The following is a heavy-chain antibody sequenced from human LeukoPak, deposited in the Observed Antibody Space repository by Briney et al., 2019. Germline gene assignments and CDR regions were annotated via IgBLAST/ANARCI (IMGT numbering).Heavy chain of an antibody. J-gene: IGHJ3*02. D-gene: IGHD3-16*01. CDR2: IKQDGSEK. V-gene: IGHV3-7*01. CDR3: ARVQITWSWAFDI. CDR1: GFTFSNYW. Sequence: GGSLRLSCAASGFTFSNYWIHWVRQAPGKGLEWVANIKQDGSEKYYVDSVKGRFTISRDNAKNSLYLQMNSLRAEDTAVYYCARVQITWSWAFDIWGQGTMVTVSS.